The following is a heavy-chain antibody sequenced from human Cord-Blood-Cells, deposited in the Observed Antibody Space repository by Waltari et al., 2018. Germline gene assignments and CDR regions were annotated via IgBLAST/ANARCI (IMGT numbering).Heavy chain of an antibody. V-gene: IGHV4-31*03. J-gene: IGHJ6*03. CDR2: IYYSGST. CDR1: AGSIRRGGYH. Sequence: QAQMQESGPGLVKPSQTLSLTCTVSAGSIRRGGYHSGWIRQPPGKGLAWIGYIYYSGSTYYNPSLKSRVTISVDTSKNQFSLKLSSVTAADTAVYYCARAGGVYYYYYMDVWGKGTTVTVSS. CDR3: ARAGGVYYYYYMDV.